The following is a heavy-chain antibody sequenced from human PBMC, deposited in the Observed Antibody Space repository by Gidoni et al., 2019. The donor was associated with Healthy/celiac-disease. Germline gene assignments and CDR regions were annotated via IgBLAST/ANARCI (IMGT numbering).Heavy chain of an antibody. CDR3: ARQGLDSSFDY. V-gene: IGHV4-39*01. J-gene: IGHJ4*02. CDR2: IYDSGSP. D-gene: IGHD3-22*01. CDR1: GGSISSSSYY. Sequence: QLQLQESGPGLVKPSETLSLTCTVSGGSISSSSYYWGWIRQPPGKGLEWIGSIYDSGSPYSHPSLKSRVTISVDTSKNQFSLKLSSVTAADTAVYYCARQGLDSSFDYWGQGTLVTVSS.